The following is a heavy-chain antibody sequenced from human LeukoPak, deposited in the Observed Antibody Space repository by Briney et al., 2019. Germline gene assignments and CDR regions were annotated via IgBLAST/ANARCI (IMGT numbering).Heavy chain of an antibody. V-gene: IGHV3-30*03. CDR3: AAKGYSYGNNAFDI. D-gene: IGHD5-18*01. J-gene: IGHJ3*02. CDR2: ISYDGSNK. Sequence: GGSLRLSCAASGFTFSSCGMHWVRQAPGKGLEWVAVISYDGSNKFYADSVTGRFTISRDNSKNTLYLQMNSLRADATAVYSCAAKGYSYGNNAFDIWGQGTMVTVSS. CDR1: GFTFSSCG.